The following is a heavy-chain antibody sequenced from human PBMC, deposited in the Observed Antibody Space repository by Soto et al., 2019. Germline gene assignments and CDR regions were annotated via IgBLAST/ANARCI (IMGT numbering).Heavy chain of an antibody. D-gene: IGHD3-3*01. CDR3: ASAHYDFWSGYQYYFDY. CDR1: GGTFSSYA. J-gene: IGHJ4*02. V-gene: IGHV1-69*13. CDR2: IIPIFGTA. Sequence: SVKVSCKASGGTFSSYAISWVRQAPGQGLEWMGGIIPIFGTANYAQKFQGRVTITADESTSTAYMELSSLRSEDTAVYYCASAHYDFWSGYQYYFDYWGQGTPVTVSS.